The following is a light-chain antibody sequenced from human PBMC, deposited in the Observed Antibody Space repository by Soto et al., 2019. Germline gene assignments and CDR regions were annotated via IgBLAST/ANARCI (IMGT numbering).Light chain of an antibody. CDR2: AAS. J-gene: IGKJ1*01. CDR1: QAIRDD. V-gene: IGKV1-6*01. Sequence: IQMTQSPSSLSASVGDRVTITCRASQAIRDDLAWYQQKPGKAPNLLIYAASNLQSGVPSRFRGGGSGTDFTLTISSLQPEDFATYYCLQDYNYPRTFGQGTKVDI. CDR3: LQDYNYPRT.